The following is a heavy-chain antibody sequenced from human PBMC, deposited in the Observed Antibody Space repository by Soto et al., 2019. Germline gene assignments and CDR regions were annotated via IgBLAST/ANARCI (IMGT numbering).Heavy chain of an antibody. CDR1: GFTFSSYG. D-gene: IGHD2-15*01. V-gene: IGHV3-30*18. J-gene: IGHJ5*02. CDR2: ISYDGSNK. Sequence: GGSLRLSCAASGFTFSSYGMHWVRQAPGKGLEWVAVISYDGSNKYYADSVKGRFTISRDNSKNTLYLQMNSLRAEDTAVYYCAKGSYCSGGSCYGNWFDPWGQGTLVTVSS. CDR3: AKGSYCSGGSCYGNWFDP.